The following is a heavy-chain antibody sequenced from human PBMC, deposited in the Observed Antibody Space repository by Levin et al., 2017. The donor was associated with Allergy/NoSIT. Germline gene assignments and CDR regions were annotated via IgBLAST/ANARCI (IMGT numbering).Heavy chain of an antibody. CDR3: ARPYTPEYSSGWYVY. CDR2: INTNTGNP. CDR1: GYTFTSYA. D-gene: IGHD6-19*01. J-gene: IGHJ4*02. Sequence: ASVKVSCKASGYTFTSYAMNWVRQAPGQGLEWMGWINTNTGNPTYAQGFTGRFVFSLDTSVSTAYLQISSLKAEDTAVYYCARPYTPEYSSGWYVYWGQGTLVTVSS. V-gene: IGHV7-4-1*02.